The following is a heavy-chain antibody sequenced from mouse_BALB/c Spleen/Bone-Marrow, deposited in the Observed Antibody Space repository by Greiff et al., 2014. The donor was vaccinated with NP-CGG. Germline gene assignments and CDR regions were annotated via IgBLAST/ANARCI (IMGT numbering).Heavy chain of an antibody. V-gene: IGHV1-39*01. D-gene: IGHD2-14*01. Sequence: VQLQQSGPELEKPGASVKISCKASGHSFTGYNMNWVKQNNGKSLEWIGNIDPYYGGISYNQKFKGKATLTVDKSSNTAYMQLKSLTSEDSAIYYCAISIEYRPLVYWGQGTLVTVSA. J-gene: IGHJ3*01. CDR2: IDPYYGGI. CDR1: GHSFTGYN. CDR3: AISIEYRPLVY.